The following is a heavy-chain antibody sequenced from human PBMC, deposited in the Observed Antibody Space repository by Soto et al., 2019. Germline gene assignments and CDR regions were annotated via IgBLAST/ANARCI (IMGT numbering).Heavy chain of an antibody. CDR3: ARGGSSGWYESLGDY. V-gene: IGHV3-33*01. CDR1: GFTFSSYG. J-gene: IGHJ4*02. Sequence: QVQLVESGGGVVQPGRSLRLSCAASGFTFSSYGMHWVRQAPGKGLEWVAVIWYDGSNKYYADSVKGRFTISRDNSKNTLYLQMNSLRAEDTAVYYCARGGSSGWYESLGDYWGQGTLVTVSS. D-gene: IGHD6-19*01. CDR2: IWYDGSNK.